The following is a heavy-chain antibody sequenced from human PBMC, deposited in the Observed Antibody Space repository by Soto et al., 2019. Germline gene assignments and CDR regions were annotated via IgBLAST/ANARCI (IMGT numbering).Heavy chain of an antibody. D-gene: IGHD3-10*01. CDR1: GYTFTSYD. J-gene: IGHJ3*02. V-gene: IGHV1-8*01. CDR2: MNPNSGNT. Sequence: EASVKVSCKASGYTFTSYDINWVRQATGQGLEWMGWMNPNSGNTGYAQKFQGRVTMTRNTSISTAYMELSSLRSEDTAVYYCATGSFGESPRDAFDIWGQGTMVIVSS. CDR3: ATGSFGESPRDAFDI.